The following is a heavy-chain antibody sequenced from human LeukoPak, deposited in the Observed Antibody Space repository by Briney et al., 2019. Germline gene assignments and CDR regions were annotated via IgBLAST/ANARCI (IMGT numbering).Heavy chain of an antibody. Sequence: SETLSLTCTVSGGSISSSSYYWGWIRQPPGKGLEWIGSIYYSGSTYYNPSLKSRVTISVDTSKNQFSLKLSSVTAADTAVYYCASEGLDYYDSSGYALPDYWGQGTLVTVSS. D-gene: IGHD3-22*01. CDR3: ASEGLDYYDSSGYALPDY. CDR2: IYYSGST. CDR1: GGSISSSSYY. J-gene: IGHJ4*02. V-gene: IGHV4-39*01.